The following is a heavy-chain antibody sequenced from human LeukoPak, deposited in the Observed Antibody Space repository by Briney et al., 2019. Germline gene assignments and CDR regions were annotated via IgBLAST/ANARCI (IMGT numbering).Heavy chain of an antibody. Sequence: SETLSLTCTVSGGSMTYYYWTWIRQPPGKGLEWIGYIYYSGNTNYNPSLKSRVTISVDTSKNQFSLMPGCVTAADTAVFYCARQRGGYVDYWGQGTLVTVSS. CDR3: ARQRGGYVDY. CDR1: GGSMTYYY. CDR2: IYYSGNT. J-gene: IGHJ4*02. D-gene: IGHD2-15*01. V-gene: IGHV4-59*08.